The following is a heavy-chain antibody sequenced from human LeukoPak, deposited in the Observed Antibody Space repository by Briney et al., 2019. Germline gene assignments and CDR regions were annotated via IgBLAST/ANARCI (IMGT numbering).Heavy chain of an antibody. V-gene: IGHV3-48*01. CDR1: GFTFSSYS. D-gene: IGHD1-14*01. CDR3: AKGISADSYYLDY. Sequence: PGGSLRLSCAASGFTFSSYSMNWVRQAPGKGLEWVSYISSSSSTIYYADSVKGRFTISRDNAKNTLYLEIDSLTTEDTAVYYCAKGISADSYYLDYWGQGTLVTVSS. J-gene: IGHJ4*02. CDR2: ISSSSSTI.